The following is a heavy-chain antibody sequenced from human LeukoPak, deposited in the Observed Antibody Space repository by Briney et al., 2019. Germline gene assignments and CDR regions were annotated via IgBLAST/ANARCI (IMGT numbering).Heavy chain of an antibody. CDR2: IFGNGAGT. Sequence: GGSLRLSCTASGFTFRDYAMSWVRRAPGRGLEWGSLIFGNGAGTYYAGSVKGRFTISRDNSKNTLYSQMTSLRGEDTAAYYCTKFYGREVRDYYFGFLGQGTQGTVLS. CDR1: GFTFRDYA. D-gene: IGHD3-10*01. V-gene: IGHV3-23*01. CDR3: TKFYGREVRDYYFGF. J-gene: IGHJ4*01.